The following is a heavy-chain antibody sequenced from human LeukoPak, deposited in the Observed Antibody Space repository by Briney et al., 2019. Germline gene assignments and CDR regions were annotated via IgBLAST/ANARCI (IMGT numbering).Heavy chain of an antibody. Sequence: PGGSLRLSCVASGFTFSSHSMHWVRQVPGKGLDCVAVISHDGGSTYHAGSVRGRFTISRDNSKNTLFLQMNSLRADDTAVFYCVRDDEHGYNSLDYWGRGTLVTVSS. D-gene: IGHD5-12*01. CDR3: VRDDEHGYNSLDY. CDR1: GFTFSSHS. J-gene: IGHJ4*02. V-gene: IGHV3-30-3*01. CDR2: ISHDGGST.